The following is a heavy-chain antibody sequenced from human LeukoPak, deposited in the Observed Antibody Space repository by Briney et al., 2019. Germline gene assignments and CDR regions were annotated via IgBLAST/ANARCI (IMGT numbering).Heavy chain of an antibody. V-gene: IGHV4-39*01. CDR3: ARHDYDILTGYYSLDY. D-gene: IGHD3-9*01. CDR1: GGSISSSSYY. J-gene: IGHJ4*02. CDR2: IYYSGST. Sequence: SETLSLTCTVSGGSISSSSYYWGWIRQPPGKGLEWIGSIYYSGSTYYNPSLKSRVTISVDTSKNQFSLKLSSVTAADTAVYYCARHDYDILTGYYSLDYWGQGTLVTVSS.